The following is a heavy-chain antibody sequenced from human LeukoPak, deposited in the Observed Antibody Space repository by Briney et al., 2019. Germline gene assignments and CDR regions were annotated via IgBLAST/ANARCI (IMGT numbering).Heavy chain of an antibody. Sequence: PGGSLRLSCAASGFTFDDYAMHWVRQAPGKGLEWVSGISWNSGSIGYADSVKGRFTISRDNAKNSLYLQMNSLRAEDTALYYCAKENYYDSSGLYYFDYWGQGTLVTVSS. CDR3: AKENYYDSSGLYYFDY. D-gene: IGHD3-22*01. CDR1: GFTFDDYA. V-gene: IGHV3-9*01. J-gene: IGHJ4*02. CDR2: ISWNSGSI.